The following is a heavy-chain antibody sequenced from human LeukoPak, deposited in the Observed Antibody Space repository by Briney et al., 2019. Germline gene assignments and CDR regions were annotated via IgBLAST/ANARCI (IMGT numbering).Heavy chain of an antibody. CDR3: AKDRYGGTSVIFSEYFQH. J-gene: IGHJ1*01. D-gene: IGHD4-23*01. CDR2: ISGSGGST. V-gene: IGHV3-23*01. Sequence: GGSLRLSCAASGFTFSSYAMSWVRQAPGKGLEWVSAISGSGGSTYYADSVKGLFSISRDNSKNTLYLQMNSLRAEDTAVYYCAKDRYGGTSVIFSEYFQHWGQGTLVTVSS. CDR1: GFTFSSYA.